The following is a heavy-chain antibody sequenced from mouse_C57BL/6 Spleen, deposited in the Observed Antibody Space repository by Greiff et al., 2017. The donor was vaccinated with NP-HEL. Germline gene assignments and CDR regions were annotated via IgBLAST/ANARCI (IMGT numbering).Heavy chain of an antibody. V-gene: IGHV2-3*01. Sequence: QVQLKESGPGLVAPSQSLSITCTVSGFSLTSYGVSWVRQPPGKGLEWLGVIWGDGSTNYHSALVSRLSISKDNSKSQVFLKLNSLQTDSTATYCCAKKTQSAYAMDYWGQGTSVTVSS. CDR3: AKKTQSAYAMDY. CDR1: GFSLTSYG. J-gene: IGHJ4*01. D-gene: IGHD1-3*01. CDR2: IWGDGST.